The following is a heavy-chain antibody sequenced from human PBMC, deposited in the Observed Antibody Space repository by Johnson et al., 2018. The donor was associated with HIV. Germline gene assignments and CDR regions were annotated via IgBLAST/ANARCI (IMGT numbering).Heavy chain of an antibody. Sequence: VQLVESGGGLIQPGGSLRLSCAASGFTISSNYMSWVRQAPGKGLEWVSVIYSGGSTYYAYSVKGRFTISRDNSKNKLYLQMNSLRAEDTAVYYCARDMVGATFDDAFDIWGQGTMVTVSS. J-gene: IGHJ3*02. D-gene: IGHD1-26*01. CDR1: GFTISSNY. V-gene: IGHV3-66*03. CDR3: ARDMVGATFDDAFDI. CDR2: IYSGGST.